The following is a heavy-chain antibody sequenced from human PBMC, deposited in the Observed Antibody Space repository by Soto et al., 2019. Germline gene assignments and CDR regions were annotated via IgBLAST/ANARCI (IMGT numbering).Heavy chain of an antibody. CDR3: ARAVTWCLDV. CDR2: ISRSSTGI. J-gene: IGHJ6*02. D-gene: IGHD2-8*01. CDR1: GFTFSLYS. Sequence: EVKLVESVGGLVQPGGSLRLSWAASGFTFSLYSMSWVRQAPGKGLEWVSYISRSSTGIHYADSVKGRFTISRDDAPNSMHLQMNSLRDGDTSVYYCARAVTWCLDVWGQGTTVSISS. V-gene: IGHV3-48*02.